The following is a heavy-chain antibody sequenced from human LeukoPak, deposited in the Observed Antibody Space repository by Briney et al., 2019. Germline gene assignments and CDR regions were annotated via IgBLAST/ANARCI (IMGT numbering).Heavy chain of an antibody. J-gene: IGHJ3*02. CDR3: ATSRSSYRDDAFDI. CDR2: INPNSGGT. D-gene: IGHD6-6*01. Sequence: ASVKVSCKASGYTFTGYYMHWVRQAPGQGLEWMGWINPNSGGTNYAQKFQDRVTMTRDTSISTAYMELSRLRSDDTAVYYCATSRSSYRDDAFDIWGQGTMVTVSS. V-gene: IGHV1-2*02. CDR1: GYTFTGYY.